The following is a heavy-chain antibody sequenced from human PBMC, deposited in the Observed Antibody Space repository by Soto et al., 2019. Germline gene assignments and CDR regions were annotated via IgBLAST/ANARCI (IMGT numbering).Heavy chain of an antibody. Sequence: QLQLQEPGSGLVKPSQTLSLTCAVSGGSISSGGYSWSWIRQPPGKGLEWIGYIYHSGSTYYTPSLKSRVTISLDRSKNQFSLKLSSVTAADTAVYYCAAGGGLPRYYWGQGTLVTVSS. CDR1: GGSISSGGYS. V-gene: IGHV4-30-2*01. D-gene: IGHD5-12*01. CDR3: AAGGGLPRYY. J-gene: IGHJ4*02. CDR2: IYHSGST.